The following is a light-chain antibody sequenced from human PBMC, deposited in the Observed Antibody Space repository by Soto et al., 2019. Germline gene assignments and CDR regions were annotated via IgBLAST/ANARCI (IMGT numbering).Light chain of an antibody. J-gene: IGKJ4*01. V-gene: IGKV4-1*01. CDR2: WAS. CDR3: QQYYSTPLT. Sequence: DIVMTQSPDSLAVSLGERATINCKSSQSVLYSSNNKNYLAWYQHKPGQPPRLLLYWASTRESGVPDRFSGSGSGTYFNLTISSLQAEDVAVYYCQQYYSTPLTFGGGTRVEI. CDR1: QSVLYSSNNKNY.